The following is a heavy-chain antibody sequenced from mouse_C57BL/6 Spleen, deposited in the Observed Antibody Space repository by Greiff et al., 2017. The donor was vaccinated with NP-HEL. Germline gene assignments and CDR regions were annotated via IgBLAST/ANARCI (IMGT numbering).Heavy chain of an antibody. V-gene: IGHV5-6*01. CDR1: GFTFSSYG. Sequence: EVQVVESGGDLVKPGGSLKLSCAASGFTFSSYGMSWVRQTPDTRLEWVATISSGGSYTYYPDSVKGRFTISRDNAKNTLYLQMSSLKSEDTAMYYCARIYDGYPYYFDYWGQGTTLTVSS. D-gene: IGHD2-3*01. J-gene: IGHJ2*01. CDR3: ARIYDGYPYYFDY. CDR2: ISSGGSYT.